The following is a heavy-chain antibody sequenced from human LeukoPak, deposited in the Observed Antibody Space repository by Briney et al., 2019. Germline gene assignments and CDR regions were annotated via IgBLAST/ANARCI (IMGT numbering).Heavy chain of an antibody. CDR3: ARDGGKYCSGEGCLDAFDI. D-gene: IGHD2-15*01. CDR2: INPNRDGT. Sequence: ASVKVSCMASGYTLTGYYLHWVRPAPGQGLEWMGWINPNRDGTNYVQKFQGRVTMTRDTSISTAYMELSGLKSDDTAVYYCARDGGKYCSGEGCLDAFDIWGQGTMVTVSS. V-gene: IGHV1-2*02. CDR1: GYTLTGYY. J-gene: IGHJ3*02.